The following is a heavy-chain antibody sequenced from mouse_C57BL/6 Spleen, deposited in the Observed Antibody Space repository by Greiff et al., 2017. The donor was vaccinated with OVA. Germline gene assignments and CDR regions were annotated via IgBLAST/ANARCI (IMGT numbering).Heavy chain of an antibody. D-gene: IGHD3-2*02. CDR1: GYSITRGYY. Sequence: ESGPGLVKPPQSLSLTCSVTGYSITRGYYWNWIRQFPGKKLEWMGYISYDGSNNYNPSLKNRISITRDTSKNQFFLKLNSVTTEDTATYYCAKYSSCPFACWGEVTLVTIS. V-gene: IGHV3-6*01. J-gene: IGHJ3*01. CDR3: AKYSSCPFAC. CDR2: ISYDGSN.